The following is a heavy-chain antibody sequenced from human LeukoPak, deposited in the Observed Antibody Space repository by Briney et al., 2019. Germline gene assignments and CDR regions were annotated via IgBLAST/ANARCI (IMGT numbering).Heavy chain of an antibody. D-gene: IGHD3-3*01. CDR2: INHSGST. CDR1: GGSFSGYY. CDR3: ARVRFLEWLPRGV. J-gene: IGHJ4*02. Sequence: SETLSLTCAVCGGSFSGYYWSWIRQPPGKGLEWIGEINHSGSTNYNPSLKSRVTISVDTSKNQFSLKLSSVTAADTAMYYCARVRFLEWLPRGVWGQGTLVTVSS. V-gene: IGHV4-34*01.